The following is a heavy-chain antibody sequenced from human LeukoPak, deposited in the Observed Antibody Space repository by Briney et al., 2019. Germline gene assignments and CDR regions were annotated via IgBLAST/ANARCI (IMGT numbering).Heavy chain of an antibody. CDR3: AKGMRYFD. CDR1: GFTFTSYA. V-gene: IGHV3-21*04. D-gene: IGHD3-9*01. Sequence: GGSLRLSCAASGFTFTSYAMNWVRQAPGKGLEWVSSISSSSRDINYADSVKGRFTISRDNSKNTLYLQMNSLRAEDTAVYYCAKGMRYFDWGQGTLVTVSS. CDR2: ISSSSRDI. J-gene: IGHJ4*02.